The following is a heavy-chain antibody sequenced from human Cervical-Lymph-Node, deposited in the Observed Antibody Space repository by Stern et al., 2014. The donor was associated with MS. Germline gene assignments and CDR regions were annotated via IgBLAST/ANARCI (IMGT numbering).Heavy chain of an antibody. CDR2: INPSVGST. CDR3: ARVGGYCGSTTCHDGKFWFDP. Sequence: QVQLVESGAEVKKPGASVKVSCKASGDTFTSYYMHWVRQAPGQGLEWMGMINPSVGSTNYAQKFQGRVTMTRDTSASTVYMELSSLRSEDTAVYYCARVGGYCGSTTCHDGKFWFDPWGQGTLVTVSS. CDR1: GDTFTSYY. D-gene: IGHD2-2*01. V-gene: IGHV1-46*03. J-gene: IGHJ5*02.